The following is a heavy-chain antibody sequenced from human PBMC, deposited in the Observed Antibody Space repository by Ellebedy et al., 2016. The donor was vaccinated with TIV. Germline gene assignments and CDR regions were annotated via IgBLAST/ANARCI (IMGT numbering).Heavy chain of an antibody. Sequence: GESLKISCKGSGYSFTNYWIAWVRQMPGKGLEWMGIIYPGDSDTRYSPSFQGQVTISADKSISTAYLQWSSLKASDTAMYYCSLCLAQGKYYFDYWGQGTLVTVSS. CDR3: SLCLAQGKYYFDY. D-gene: IGHD2-21*01. CDR2: IYPGDSDT. J-gene: IGHJ4*02. V-gene: IGHV5-51*01. CDR1: GYSFTNYW.